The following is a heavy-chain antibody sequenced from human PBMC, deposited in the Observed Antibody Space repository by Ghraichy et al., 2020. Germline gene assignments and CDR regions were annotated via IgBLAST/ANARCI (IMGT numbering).Heavy chain of an antibody. V-gene: IGHV1-8*01. J-gene: IGHJ3*02. CDR2: MNPNSGNT. Sequence: ASVKVSCKASGYTFTSYDINWVRQATGQGLEWMGWMNPNSGNTGYAQKFQGRVTMTRNTSISTAYMELSSLRSEDTAVDYWASGSSPHSASQAFDIWGQGTMVTVSS. D-gene: IGHD6-6*01. CDR1: GYTFTSYD. CDR3: ASGSSPHSASQAFDI.